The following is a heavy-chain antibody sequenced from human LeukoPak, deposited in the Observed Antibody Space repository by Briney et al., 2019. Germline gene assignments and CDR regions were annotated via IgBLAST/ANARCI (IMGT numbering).Heavy chain of an antibody. Sequence: SETLSLTCTVSGDSISTYYWSWIRKPPGKGLEWNGYIYYSGSTNYNPSLKSRVTISVDTSKNQFSLKLISVTAADTAVYYCARDDSGSYHQLGVWGQGTTVTVSS. J-gene: IGHJ6*02. CDR1: GDSISTYY. CDR2: IYYSGST. D-gene: IGHD1-26*01. V-gene: IGHV4-59*01. CDR3: ARDDSGSYHQLGV.